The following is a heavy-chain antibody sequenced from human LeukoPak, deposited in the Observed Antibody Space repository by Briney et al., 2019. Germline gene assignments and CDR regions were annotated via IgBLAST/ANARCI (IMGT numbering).Heavy chain of an antibody. Sequence: SVTVSCKASGGTFSSYTISWVRQAPGQGLEWMGRVIPILGIANYAQEFQGRVTITADKSTSTAYMELSSLRSEDTAVYYCARDPTTVTTSFDYWGQGTLVTVSS. CDR3: ARDPTTVTTSFDY. CDR2: VIPILGIA. V-gene: IGHV1-69*04. J-gene: IGHJ4*02. CDR1: GGTFSSYT. D-gene: IGHD4-17*01.